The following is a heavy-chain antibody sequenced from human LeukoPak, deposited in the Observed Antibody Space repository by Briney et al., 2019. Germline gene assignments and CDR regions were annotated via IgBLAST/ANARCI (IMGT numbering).Heavy chain of an antibody. V-gene: IGHV1-3*01. CDR1: GYTFTTYA. CDR3: ARGIAAAASLDY. CDR2: INAGNGNT. J-gene: IGHJ4*02. Sequence: ASVKVSCKASGYTFTTYAMHWVRQAPGQRLEWMGWINAGNGNTKYSQKFQGRVTMTRDTSTSTVYMELSSLRSEDTAVYYCARGIAAAASLDYWGQGTLVTVSS. D-gene: IGHD6-13*01.